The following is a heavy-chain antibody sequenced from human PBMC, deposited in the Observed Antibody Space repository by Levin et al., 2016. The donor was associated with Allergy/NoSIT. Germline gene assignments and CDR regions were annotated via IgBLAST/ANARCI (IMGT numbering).Heavy chain of an antibody. V-gene: IGHV4-34*01. J-gene: IGHJ4*02. CDR1: GGSFSGYY. CDR2: INHSGST. Sequence: SETLSLTCAVYGGSFSGYYWSWIRQPPGKGLEWIGEINHSGSTNYNPSLKSRVTISVDTSKNQFSLKLSSVTAADTAVYYCARRQFSGYSSGWWATPGTIDYWGQGTLVTVSS. D-gene: IGHD6-19*01. CDR3: ARRQFSGYSSGWWATPGTIDY.